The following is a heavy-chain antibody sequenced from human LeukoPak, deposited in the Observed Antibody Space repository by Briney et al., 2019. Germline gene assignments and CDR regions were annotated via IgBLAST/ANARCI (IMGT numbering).Heavy chain of an antibody. V-gene: IGHV4-39*01. D-gene: IGHD6-19*01. Sequence: PSETRSPTSTVSAASITSISYDWDWIRQPPWKGLDWIGSIYYSGSNYYNPSLQSRVTISVDTSKKQFSLKLSCVRAADTAVYYCARHLRSSGWVKEYWGQGTLVTVSS. J-gene: IGHJ4*02. CDR2: IYYSGSN. CDR1: AASITSISYD. CDR3: ARHLRSSGWVKEY.